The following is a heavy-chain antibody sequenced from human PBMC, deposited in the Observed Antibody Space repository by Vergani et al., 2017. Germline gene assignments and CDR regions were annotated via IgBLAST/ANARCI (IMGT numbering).Heavy chain of an antibody. J-gene: IGHJ1*01. CDR2: ISGSGGST. D-gene: IGHD6-19*01. V-gene: IGHV3-23*04. Sequence: EVQLVESGGGLIQPGGSLRLSCAASGFTVSSNYMSWVRQAPGKGLEWVSAISGSGGSTYYADSVKGRFTISRDTSKNTLYLQMNSLRAADTAVYYCAKEGRYSSGCYEKYFQHWRQGTLVTVSS. CDR1: GFTVSSNY. CDR3: AKEGRYSSGCYEKYFQH.